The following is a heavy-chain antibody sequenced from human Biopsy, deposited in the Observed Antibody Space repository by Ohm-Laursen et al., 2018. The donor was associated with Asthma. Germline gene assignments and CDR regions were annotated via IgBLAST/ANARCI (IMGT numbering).Heavy chain of an antibody. D-gene: IGHD2-2*01. CDR1: GGTFNTYV. CDR3: ARKAGSCISRTCYSLDF. CDR2: VNSVFGTT. J-gene: IGHJ4*02. V-gene: IGHV1-69*13. Sequence: ASVKVACKSLGGTFNTYVIGWVRQAPGQGLEWMGVVNSVFGTTTYPQKFQDRVTITADDSTSTVYMELSSLRSEDTAVYYCARKAGSCISRTCYSLDFWGQGTLVTVSS.